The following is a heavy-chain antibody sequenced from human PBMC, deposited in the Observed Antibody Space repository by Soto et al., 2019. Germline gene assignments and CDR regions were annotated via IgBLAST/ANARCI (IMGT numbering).Heavy chain of an antibody. V-gene: IGHV3-33*01. Sequence: GGSLRLSCAASGFTFSSYGMHWVRQAPGKGLEWVAVIWYDGSNKYYADSVKGRFTISRDNSKNTLYLQMNSLRAEDTAVYYCARMYYYDSSGYSPTYYYYGMDVWGQGTTVTVSS. D-gene: IGHD3-22*01. CDR1: GFTFSSYG. CDR3: ARMYYYDSSGYSPTYYYYGMDV. CDR2: IWYDGSNK. J-gene: IGHJ6*02.